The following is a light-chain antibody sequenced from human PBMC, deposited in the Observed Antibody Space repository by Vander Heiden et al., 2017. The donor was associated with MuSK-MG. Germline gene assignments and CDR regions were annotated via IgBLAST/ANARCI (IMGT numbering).Light chain of an antibody. J-gene: IGLJ1*01. CDR1: SSDVGGYNY. CDR2: DVS. Sequence: QSALTQPASVSGSPGQSITISCTGTSSDVGGYNYVSWYQQHPGNVPKLIIFDVSNRPSEISSRFSVSKSGNTASLTISGLQAEDEADYSCSSFSSSTFFVFGTGTKVTVL. CDR3: SSFSSSTFFV. V-gene: IGLV2-14*03.